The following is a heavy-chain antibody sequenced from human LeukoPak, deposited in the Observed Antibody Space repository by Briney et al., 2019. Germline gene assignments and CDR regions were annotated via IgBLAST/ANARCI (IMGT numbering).Heavy chain of an antibody. D-gene: IGHD1-26*01. CDR2: IYYSGST. CDR1: GGSVSSDSYY. J-gene: IGHJ4*02. Sequence: PSETLSLTCSVSGGSVSSDSYYWSWIRQPPGKGLGWIGYIYYSGSTNYNPSLKSRVIISIDTSKNQFSLKLSSVTAADTAVYYCARVSGSYPYYFDYWGQGTLVTVSS. CDR3: ARVSGSYPYYFDY. V-gene: IGHV4-61*01.